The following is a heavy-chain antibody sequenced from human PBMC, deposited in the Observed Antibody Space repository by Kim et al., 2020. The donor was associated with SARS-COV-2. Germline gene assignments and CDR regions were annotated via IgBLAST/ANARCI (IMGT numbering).Heavy chain of an antibody. J-gene: IGHJ4*02. Sequence: GKGRFTIARDNAKNSLYLQMSSLRAEDTAVYYCARVMITFGGVIVPPDYWGQGTLVTVSS. D-gene: IGHD3-16*02. V-gene: IGHV3-21*01. CDR3: ARVMITFGGVIVPPDY.